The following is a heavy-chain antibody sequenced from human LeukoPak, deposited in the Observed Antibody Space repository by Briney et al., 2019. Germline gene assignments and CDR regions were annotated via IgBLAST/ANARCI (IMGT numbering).Heavy chain of an antibody. CDR1: GYALSESS. J-gene: IGHJ2*01. CDR2: FDPEYVET. V-gene: IGHV1-24*01. CDR3: VSDRSDGGYAESNGYPTFDL. Sequence: ASVNVSCMVSGYALSESSIHWVRPTPGEGFEWMGGFDPEYVETTYAQKFRGRVTMTEDTSTDTAYMELINLRSDDTAVYYCVSDRSDGGYAESNGYPTFDLWGRGTLVTVSS. D-gene: IGHD5-24*01.